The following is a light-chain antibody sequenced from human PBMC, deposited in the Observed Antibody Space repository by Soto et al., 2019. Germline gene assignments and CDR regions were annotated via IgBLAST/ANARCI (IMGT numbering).Light chain of an antibody. CDR2: DAS. CDR3: QQRATSIT. Sequence: IVLTQSPATLSLWPGETAVLSCRASQTVSSYLSWYQHKPGQAPRLLIYDASKRAPGIPARFSGSGSGTDFTLSISSLEPEDFAVYYCQQRATSITFDQGTRLEIE. CDR1: QTVSSY. V-gene: IGKV3-11*01. J-gene: IGKJ5*01.